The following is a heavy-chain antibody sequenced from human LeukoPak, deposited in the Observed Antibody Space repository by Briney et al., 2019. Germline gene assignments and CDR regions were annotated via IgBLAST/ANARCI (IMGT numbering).Heavy chain of an antibody. CDR2: ISGSGGST. CDR1: GFTFSSYS. J-gene: IGHJ4*02. D-gene: IGHD2-2*02. Sequence: PGGSLRLSCAASGFTFSSYSMNWVRQAPGKGLEWVSAISGSGGSTYYADSVKGRFTISRDNSKNTLYLQMNSLRAEDTAVYYCSAAIATFDYWGQGTLVTVSS. V-gene: IGHV3-23*01. CDR3: SAAIATFDY.